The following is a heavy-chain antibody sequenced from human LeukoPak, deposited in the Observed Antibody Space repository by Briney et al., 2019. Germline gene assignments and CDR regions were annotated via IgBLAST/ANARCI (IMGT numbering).Heavy chain of an antibody. CDR3: AKDPITIFGVDQLGDTDY. D-gene: IGHD3-3*01. J-gene: IGHJ4*02. V-gene: IGHV1-69*13. CDR2: IIPIFGTA. CDR1: GGTFSSYA. Sequence: SVKVSCKASGGTFSSYAISWVRQAPGQGLEWMGGIIPIFGTANYAQKFQGRVTITADESTSTAYMELSSLRSEDTAVYYCAKDPITIFGVDQLGDTDYWGQGTLVTVSS.